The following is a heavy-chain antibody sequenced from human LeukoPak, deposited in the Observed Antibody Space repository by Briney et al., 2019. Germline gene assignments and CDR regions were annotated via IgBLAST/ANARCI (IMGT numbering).Heavy chain of an antibody. Sequence: GGSLRLSCAASGFTFSSYSMNWVRQAPGKGLEWVGFIRSKAYGGTTEYAASVKGRFTISRDDSKSIAYLQMNSLKTEDTAVYYCTRMTIVVVPAANSFDYWGQGTLVTASS. CDR2: IRSKAYGGTT. D-gene: IGHD2-2*01. J-gene: IGHJ4*02. V-gene: IGHV3-49*04. CDR3: TRMTIVVVPAANSFDY. CDR1: GFTFSSYS.